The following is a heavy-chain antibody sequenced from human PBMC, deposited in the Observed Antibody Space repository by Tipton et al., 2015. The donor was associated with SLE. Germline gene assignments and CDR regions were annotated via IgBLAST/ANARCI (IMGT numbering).Heavy chain of an antibody. Sequence: QVQLVQSGAEVKKPGASVKVSCKSSGYTFTAYYMHWVRQAPGQGPEWMGIINPGGGGTNYAQKFQGRVTMAMDTSTTTVYMELNSLRSDDTAVYYCAREAPNTCYFDSWGQGTLVTVSS. J-gene: IGHJ4*02. V-gene: IGHV1-46*01. CDR3: AREAPNTCYFDS. D-gene: IGHD2-8*01. CDR1: GYTFTAYY. CDR2: INPGGGGT.